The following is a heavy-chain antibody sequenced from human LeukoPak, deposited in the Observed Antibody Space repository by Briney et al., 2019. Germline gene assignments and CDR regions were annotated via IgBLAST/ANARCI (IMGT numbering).Heavy chain of an antibody. CDR2: IIPIFGTA. D-gene: IGHD3-22*01. Sequence: GASVKVSCKASGYTFTSYGISWVRQAPGQGLEWMGGIIPIFGTANYAQKFQGRVTITADESTSTAYMELSSLRSEDTAVYYCARAEYDSSGYYWHDAFDIWGQGTMVTVSS. V-gene: IGHV1-69*13. CDR3: ARAEYDSSGYYWHDAFDI. J-gene: IGHJ3*02. CDR1: GYTFTSYG.